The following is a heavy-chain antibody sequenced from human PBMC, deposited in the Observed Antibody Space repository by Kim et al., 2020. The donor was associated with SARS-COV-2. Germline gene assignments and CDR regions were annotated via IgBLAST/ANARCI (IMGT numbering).Heavy chain of an antibody. Sequence: KLQGRVTITADESTSPAYMELSSLRSEDTAVYYCAREGGGYSGYGEAFDIWGQGTMVTVSS. CDR3: AREGGGYSGYGEAFDI. D-gene: IGHD5-12*01. J-gene: IGHJ3*02. V-gene: IGHV1-69*01.